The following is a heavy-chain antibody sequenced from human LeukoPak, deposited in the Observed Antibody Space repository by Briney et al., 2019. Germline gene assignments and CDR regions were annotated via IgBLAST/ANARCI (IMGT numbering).Heavy chain of an antibody. CDR3: ARAPNPPQIDY. Sequence: GGSLRLSCAASRFTFDDYGMSWVRQAPGKGLEWVSGINWNGGSTGYADSVKGRFTISRDNAKNSLYLQMNSLRAEDTALYYCARAPNPPQIDYWGQGTLVTVSS. V-gene: IGHV3-20*04. CDR2: INWNGGST. CDR1: RFTFDDYG. D-gene: IGHD1-14*01. J-gene: IGHJ4*02.